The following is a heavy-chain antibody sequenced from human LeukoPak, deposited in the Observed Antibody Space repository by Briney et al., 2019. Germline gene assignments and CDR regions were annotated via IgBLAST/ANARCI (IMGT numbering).Heavy chain of an antibody. Sequence: SETLSLTCTVSGAFFSRYYYNWIRQPPGKGLEWIGYSYYNGITKYNSSLGNRITMSVDASGRFSLSLTSVTAADTAVYYCAGSVVVAAAGAIDYWGQGTLVTVSS. D-gene: IGHD2-15*01. V-gene: IGHV4-59*01. J-gene: IGHJ4*02. CDR1: GAFFSRYY. CDR3: AGSVVVAAAGAIDY. CDR2: SYYNGIT.